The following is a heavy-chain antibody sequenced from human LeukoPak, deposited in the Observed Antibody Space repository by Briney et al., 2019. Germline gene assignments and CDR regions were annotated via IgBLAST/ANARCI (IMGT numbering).Heavy chain of an antibody. Sequence: GGSLRLSCAASGFTFSSYGMSWVRQAPGKGLEWVLAISGSGGSTYYADSVKGRFTISRDNSKNTLYLQMNSLRAEDTAVYYRAKRRPHNWFDPWGQGTLVTVSS. V-gene: IGHV3-23*01. CDR2: ISGSGGST. CDR3: AKRRPHNWFDP. J-gene: IGHJ5*02. CDR1: GFTFSSYG.